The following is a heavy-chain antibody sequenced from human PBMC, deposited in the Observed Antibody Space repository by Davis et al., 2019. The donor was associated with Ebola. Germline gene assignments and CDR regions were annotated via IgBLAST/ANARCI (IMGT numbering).Heavy chain of an antibody. CDR1: GGSISSGGYS. J-gene: IGHJ6*02. CDR2: IYHSGST. Sequence: SETLSLTCAVSGGSISSGGYSWSWIRQPPGKGLEWIGYIYHSGSTYYNPSLKSRVTISVDTSKNQFSLKLSSVTAADTAVYYCARGAIFGVVRYYYYGMDVWGQGTTVTVSS. V-gene: IGHV4-30-2*01. D-gene: IGHD3-3*01. CDR3: ARGAIFGVVRYYYYGMDV.